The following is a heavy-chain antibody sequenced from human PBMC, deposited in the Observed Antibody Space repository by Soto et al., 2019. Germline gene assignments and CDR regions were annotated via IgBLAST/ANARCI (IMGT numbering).Heavy chain of an antibody. D-gene: IGHD6-19*01. CDR1: GYTFTGYY. Sequence: GASMKVSCKAFGYTFTGYYMHWVRQAPGQGAEWMGWINPNSGGTNYAQKFQGWVTMTRDTSISTAYMELSRLRSDDTAVYYCARAGYSSGWAVTPYYYGMDVWGQGTTVTVSS. CDR2: INPNSGGT. CDR3: ARAGYSSGWAVTPYYYGMDV. V-gene: IGHV1-2*04. J-gene: IGHJ6*02.